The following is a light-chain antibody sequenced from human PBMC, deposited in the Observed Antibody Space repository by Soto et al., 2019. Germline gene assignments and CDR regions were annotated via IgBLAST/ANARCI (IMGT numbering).Light chain of an antibody. CDR2: EDY. J-gene: IGLJ3*02. Sequence: FMLTQPHSVSESPGKTVTISCTRSSGSIASSFVQWYQQRPGGAPTALIYEDYQRPSGVPDRFSGSIDRSSNSAALTISGLKTEDEADYFCQSYDINSHVVMFGGGTKLTIL. V-gene: IGLV6-57*03. CDR1: SGSIASSF. CDR3: QSYDINSHVVM.